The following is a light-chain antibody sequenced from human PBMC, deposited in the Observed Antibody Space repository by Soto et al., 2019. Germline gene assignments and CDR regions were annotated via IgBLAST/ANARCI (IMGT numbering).Light chain of an antibody. J-gene: IGKJ2*01. CDR3: QQYNSYPYT. CDR2: DAS. CDR1: QSMSSW. V-gene: IGKV1-5*01. Sequence: DIQMTQSPSTLSASVGDRVTITCRASQSMSSWLAWYQQKPGKAPKILIYDASSLESGVPSRFSGSGSGTELTLTISRLQPDDFATYYCQQYNSYPYTFGQGTKLEIK.